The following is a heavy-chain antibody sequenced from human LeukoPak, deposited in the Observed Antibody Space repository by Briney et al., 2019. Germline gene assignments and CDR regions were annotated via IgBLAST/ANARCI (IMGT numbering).Heavy chain of an antibody. CDR2: ISGSGGST. V-gene: IGHV3-23*01. Sequence: GGSLRLSCVASGFTFSSYAMSWVRQAPGKGLEWVSAISGSGGSTYYADSVKGRFTISRDNSKNTLYLQMNSLRAEDTAVYYCAKGPRTHYDILTDYWGQGTLVTVSS. J-gene: IGHJ4*02. D-gene: IGHD3-9*01. CDR1: GFTFSSYA. CDR3: AKGPRTHYDILTDY.